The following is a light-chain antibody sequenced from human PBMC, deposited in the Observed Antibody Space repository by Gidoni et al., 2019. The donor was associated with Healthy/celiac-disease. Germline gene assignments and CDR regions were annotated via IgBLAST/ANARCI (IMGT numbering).Light chain of an antibody. CDR2: EVS. V-gene: IGLV2-8*01. CDR1: SSDVGGYNY. Sequence: QSDLTQPPSASGYPGQSFTISCTGTSSDVGGYNYVSCYQQHPGKAPKLMIYEVSKRPSGVPDRFSGSKSGNTASLTVSGLQAEDEADYYCSSYAGSNTYVVFGGGTKLTVL. CDR3: SSYAGSNTYVV. J-gene: IGLJ2*01.